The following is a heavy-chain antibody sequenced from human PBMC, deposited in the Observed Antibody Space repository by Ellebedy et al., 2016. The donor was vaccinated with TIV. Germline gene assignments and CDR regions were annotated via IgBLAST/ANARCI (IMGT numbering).Heavy chain of an antibody. D-gene: IGHD3-9*01. CDR1: GFTVSSNY. V-gene: IGHV3-53*01. J-gene: IGHJ2*01. CDR2: IYSGGST. CDR3: ARELLYYDIGGGAHWYFDL. Sequence: GGSLRLSCAASGFTVSSNYMSWVRQAPGKGLEWVSVIYSGGSTYYADSVKGRFTISRDNSKNTLYLQMNSLRAEDTAVYYCARELLYYDIGGGAHWYFDLWGRGTLVTVSS.